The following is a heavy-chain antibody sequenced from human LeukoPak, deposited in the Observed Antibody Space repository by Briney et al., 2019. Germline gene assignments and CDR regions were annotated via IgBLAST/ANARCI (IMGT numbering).Heavy chain of an antibody. CDR2: IWYDGSNK. V-gene: IGHV3-33*01. CDR3: ARDSSIHQWLWTSLDY. J-gene: IGHJ4*02. D-gene: IGHD6-19*01. Sequence: GGSLRLSCAASGFTFSSYGMHWVRQAPGKGLEWVAVIWYDGSNKYYADSVKGRFTISRDDSKNTLYLQMNSLRAEDTAVYYCARDSSIHQWLWTSLDYWGQGTLVTVSS. CDR1: GFTFSSYG.